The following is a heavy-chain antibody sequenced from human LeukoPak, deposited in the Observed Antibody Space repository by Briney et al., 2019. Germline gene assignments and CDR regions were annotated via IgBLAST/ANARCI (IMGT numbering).Heavy chain of an antibody. Sequence: GGSLRLSCAASGFTFSSYSMNWVRQAPGKGLEWVSYISSSSSTIYYADSVKGRFTISRDNAKNSLYLQMNSLRAEDTAVYYCARAQYCSSASCYTSYYYYYMDVWGKGTTVTVSS. CDR3: ARAQYCSSASCYTSYYYYYMDV. CDR1: GFTFSSYS. CDR2: ISSSSSTI. V-gene: IGHV3-48*01. D-gene: IGHD2-2*02. J-gene: IGHJ6*03.